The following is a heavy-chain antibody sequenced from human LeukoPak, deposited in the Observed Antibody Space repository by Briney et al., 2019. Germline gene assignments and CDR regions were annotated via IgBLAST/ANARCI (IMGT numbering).Heavy chain of an antibody. V-gene: IGHV3-30*04. CDR1: GFTFSSYA. J-gene: IGHJ4*02. CDR2: ISYDGSNK. Sequence: GGSLRLSCAASGFTFSSYAMHWVRQAPGKGLEWVAVISYDGSNKYYADSVKGRFTISRDNSENTLYLQMNSLRAEDTAVYYCASPPHSDQLLQDAFDYWGQGTLVTVSS. D-gene: IGHD2-2*01. CDR3: ASPPHSDQLLQDAFDY.